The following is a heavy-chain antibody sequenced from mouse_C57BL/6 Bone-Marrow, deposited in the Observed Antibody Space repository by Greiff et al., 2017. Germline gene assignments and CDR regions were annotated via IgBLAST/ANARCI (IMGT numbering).Heavy chain of an antibody. J-gene: IGHJ1*03. Sequence: EVQRVESGGGLVQPGGSMKLSCAASGFTFSDAWMDWVRQSPEKGLEWVAEIRNKANNHATYYAESVKGRFTISRADSKSSVYLQMNSLRAEDTGIYYCTSGGYYWYFDVWGKGTTVTVSS. CDR3: TSGGYYWYFDV. D-gene: IGHD2-2*01. CDR1: GFTFSDAW. V-gene: IGHV6-6*01. CDR2: IRNKANNHAT.